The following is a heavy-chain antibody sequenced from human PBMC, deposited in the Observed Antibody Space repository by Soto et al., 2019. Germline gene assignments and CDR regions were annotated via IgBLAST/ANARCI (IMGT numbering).Heavy chain of an antibody. CDR3: ARGGVVVVPAARYHGLDG. J-gene: IGHJ6*01. D-gene: IGHD2-2*01. V-gene: IGHV1-8*01. Sequence: ASVKVSCKASGYTFTSYDINWVRQATGQGLEWMGWMNPNSGNTGYAQKFQGRVTMTRNTSISTAYMELSSLRSEDTAVYYCARGGVVVVPAARYHGLDGWGQGTRVTVSS. CDR1: GYTFTSYD. CDR2: MNPNSGNT.